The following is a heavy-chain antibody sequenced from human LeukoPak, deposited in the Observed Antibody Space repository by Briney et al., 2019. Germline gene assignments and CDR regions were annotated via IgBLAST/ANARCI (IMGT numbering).Heavy chain of an antibody. CDR1: GGSISSYY. D-gene: IGHD1-1*01. Sequence: SETLSLTCTVSGGSISSYYWSWIRQPAGKGLEWIGRLYTSGSTNYNPSLKSRVTMSVDTSKNQFSLKLSSVTAADTAVYYCARDFRTTGNLIHYHYYYMDVWGKGTTVTVSS. CDR2: LYTSGST. V-gene: IGHV4-4*07. J-gene: IGHJ6*03. CDR3: ARDFRTTGNLIHYHYYYMDV.